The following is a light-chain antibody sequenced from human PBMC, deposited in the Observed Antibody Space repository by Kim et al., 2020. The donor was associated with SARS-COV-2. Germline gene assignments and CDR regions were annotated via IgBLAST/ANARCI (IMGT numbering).Light chain of an antibody. Sequence: SYELTQPPSVSVSPGQTASITCSGDKLGDKYACWYQQKPGQSPVLVIYQDSKRPSGIPERFSGSNSGNTATLTISGTQAMDEADFYAQAWDSITAVFVGG. J-gene: IGLJ3*02. CDR1: KLGDKY. CDR3: QAWDSITAV. CDR2: QDS. V-gene: IGLV3-1*01.